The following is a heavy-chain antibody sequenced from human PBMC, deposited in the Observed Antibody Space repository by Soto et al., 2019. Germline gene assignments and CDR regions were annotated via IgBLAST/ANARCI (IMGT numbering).Heavy chain of an antibody. Sequence: QAQLMQSGAEVKRPGASVKVSGRSSAYTFSSYGITWVRQAPGQGLDWLGWVSPYDGKTNYAPSFQGRVYMSTDTSANTAYMELRSLRVDDTANYYCARGGYYDSSGSRNYHYYGLKVWGQGTTVTVS. CDR2: VSPYDGKT. CDR1: AYTFSSYG. D-gene: IGHD3-22*01. CDR3: ARGGYYDSSGSRNYHYYGLKV. J-gene: IGHJ6*02. V-gene: IGHV1-18*04.